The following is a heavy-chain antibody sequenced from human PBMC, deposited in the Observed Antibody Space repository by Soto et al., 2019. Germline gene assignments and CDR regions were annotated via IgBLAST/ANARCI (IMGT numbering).Heavy chain of an antibody. Sequence: QVQLQESGPGLVRPSDTLSLTCTVSGGSVSSGHYYWSWSRQPPGKGLEWIGYISYTGSTNYNPSLKSRVTISVDTSKNQFSLKMNSVTAADTAVYYCARSGAGSGWLGGQGTLVTVSS. J-gene: IGHJ4*02. CDR1: GGSVSSGHYY. D-gene: IGHD6-19*01. CDR3: ARSGAGSGWL. V-gene: IGHV4-61*01. CDR2: ISYTGST.